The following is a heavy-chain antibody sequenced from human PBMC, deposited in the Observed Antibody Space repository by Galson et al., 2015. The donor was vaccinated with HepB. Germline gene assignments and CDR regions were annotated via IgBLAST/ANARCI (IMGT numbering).Heavy chain of an antibody. CDR3: AREKKDSGGPIVVVPAAVNWYFDL. CDR2: INPNSGGT. Sequence: KVSCKASGYTFTGSYMHWVRQAPGQGLEWMGWINPNSGGTNYAQKFQGRVTMTRDTSISTAYMELSGLRSDDTAVYYCAREKKDSGGPIVVVPAAVNWYFDLWGRGTLVTVSS. CDR1: GYTFTGSY. V-gene: IGHV1-2*02. J-gene: IGHJ2*01. D-gene: IGHD2-2*01.